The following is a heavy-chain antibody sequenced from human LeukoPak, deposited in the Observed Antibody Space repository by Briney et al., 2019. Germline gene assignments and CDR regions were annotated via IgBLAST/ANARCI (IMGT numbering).Heavy chain of an antibody. D-gene: IGHD4-17*01. CDR3: ARLDYGESAFDY. J-gene: IGHJ4*02. V-gene: IGHV4-39*01. Sequence: SETLSLTCTVSGGSISSSSYFWGWIRQPPGKGLEWIGSIYYSGRTYHNPSLKSRVTISVDTSKNQFSLKLSSVIAAETAVYYCARLDYGESAFDYWGQGTLVTVSS. CDR1: GGSISSSSYF. CDR2: IYYSGRT.